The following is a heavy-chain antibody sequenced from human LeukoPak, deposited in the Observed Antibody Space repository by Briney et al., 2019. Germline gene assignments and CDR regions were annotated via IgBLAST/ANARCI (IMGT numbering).Heavy chain of an antibody. CDR3: AKDQIGYSYGPGDYYYYGMDV. Sequence: RSLRPSCAASGFTSSRLWMTSVRQAPGKRLEWVASIKKDGSDKQYADYVKGRFTISRDNSKNTLYLQMISLRAEDTAVYDWAKDQIGYSYGPGDYYYYGMDVWGQGTTVTVSS. D-gene: IGHD5-18*01. V-gene: IGHV3-7*01. J-gene: IGHJ6*02. CDR1: GFTSSRLW. CDR2: IKKDGSDK.